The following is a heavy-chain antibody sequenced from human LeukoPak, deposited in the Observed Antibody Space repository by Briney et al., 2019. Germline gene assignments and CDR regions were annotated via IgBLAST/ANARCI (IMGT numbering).Heavy chain of an antibody. D-gene: IGHD1-26*01. Sequence: GGSLRLSCAVSGFTFEDFSMHWVRQVPGKGREWISLIDWDGGITYYADSVKGRFTVSRDNSKSSLYLHLNSLTPEDTAFYYCAKDSFVATTSYLDSWGQGTLVTVSS. CDR1: GFTFEDFS. CDR2: IDWDGGIT. CDR3: AKDSFVATTSYLDS. J-gene: IGHJ4*02. V-gene: IGHV3-43*01.